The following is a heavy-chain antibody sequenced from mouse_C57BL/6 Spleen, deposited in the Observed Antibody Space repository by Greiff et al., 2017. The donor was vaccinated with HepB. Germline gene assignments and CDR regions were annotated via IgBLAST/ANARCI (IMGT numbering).Heavy chain of an antibody. CDR3: ARDESLAMDY. J-gene: IGHJ4*01. V-gene: IGHV1-19*01. CDR2: INPYNGGT. Sequence: VQLKQSGPVLVKPGASVKMSCKASGYTFTDYYMNWVKQSHGKSLEWIGVINPYNGGTSYNQKFKGKATLTVDKSSSTAYMELHSLTSEDSAVYYCARDESLAMDYWGQGTSVTVSS. CDR1: GYTFTDYY.